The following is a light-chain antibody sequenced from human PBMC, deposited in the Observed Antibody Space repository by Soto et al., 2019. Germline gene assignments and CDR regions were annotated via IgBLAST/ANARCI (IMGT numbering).Light chain of an antibody. V-gene: IGKV1-5*01. CDR2: DAS. CDR1: QTISNW. CDR3: QQYNSYWRT. Sequence: DIQMTQSPSTLSASVGDRVTSSCRASQTISNWLAWYQQKPGKAPKLLIYDASSLESGVPSRFSGSGSGTEFTLTISSLQPDDFATYYCQQYNSYWRTFGQGTKVDIK. J-gene: IGKJ1*01.